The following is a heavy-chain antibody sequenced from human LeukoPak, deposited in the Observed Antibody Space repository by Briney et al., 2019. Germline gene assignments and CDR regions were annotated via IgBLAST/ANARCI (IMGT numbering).Heavy chain of an antibody. Sequence: PSETLSLTCAVSGYSISSGYYWGWIRQPPGKGLEWIGSIYHSGSTYYNPSLKSRVTISVDTSKNQFSQKLSSVTAADTAVYYCARTSKSLTDYWGQGTLVTVSS. J-gene: IGHJ4*02. CDR1: GYSISSGYY. CDR3: ARTSKSLTDY. CDR2: IYHSGST. V-gene: IGHV4-38-2*01. D-gene: IGHD4-11*01.